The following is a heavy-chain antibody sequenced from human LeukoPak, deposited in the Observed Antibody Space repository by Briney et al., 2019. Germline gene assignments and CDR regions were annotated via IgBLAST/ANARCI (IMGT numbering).Heavy chain of an antibody. J-gene: IGHJ3*02. D-gene: IGHD1-26*01. CDR1: GGSFSGYY. Sequence: SETLSLTCSVYGGSFSGYYWSWIRQPPGKGLEWIGEINHSGSTNYNPSLKSRVTISVDTSKNQFSLKLSSVTAADTAVYYCARVENSGSSSGRAFDIWGQGTTVTVSS. CDR2: INHSGST. V-gene: IGHV4-34*01. CDR3: ARVENSGSSSGRAFDI.